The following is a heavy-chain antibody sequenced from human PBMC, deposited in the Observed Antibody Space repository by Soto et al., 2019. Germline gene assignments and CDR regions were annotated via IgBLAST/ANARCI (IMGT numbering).Heavy chain of an antibody. V-gene: IGHV3-30*18. D-gene: IGHD2-8*01. J-gene: IGHJ4*02. CDR3: AKDLGLMSYSSDH. CDR2: ISYDGRDK. CDR1: GFSFSQYA. Sequence: GVSLRISWSTSGFSFSQYAMHWVRQAPGKGLEWLAIISYDGRDKYYVDSVKGRFTISRDNSKNTLKLQMNSLRVEDTAVYYCAKDLGLMSYSSDHWGPGTLVTVSS.